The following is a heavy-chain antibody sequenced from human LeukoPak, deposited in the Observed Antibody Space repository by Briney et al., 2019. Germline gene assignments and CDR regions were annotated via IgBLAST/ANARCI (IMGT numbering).Heavy chain of an antibody. CDR3: ARDDYDSSGYYYGGF. J-gene: IGHJ4*02. CDR2: INHSGST. D-gene: IGHD3-22*01. CDR1: GGSFSGYY. V-gene: IGHV4-34*01. Sequence: KPSETLSLTCAAYGGSFSGYYWSWIRQPPGKGLEWIGEINHSGSTNYNPSLKSRVTISVDTSKNQFSLKLSSVTAADTAVYYCARDDYDSSGYYYGGFWGQGTLVTVSS.